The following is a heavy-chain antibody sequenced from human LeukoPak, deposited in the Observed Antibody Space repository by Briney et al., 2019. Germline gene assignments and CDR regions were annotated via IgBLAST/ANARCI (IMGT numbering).Heavy chain of an antibody. CDR2: ISSGGST. D-gene: IGHD1-7*01. V-gene: IGHV3-66*01. Sequence: GGSLRLSCAASGFTFSSYSMNWVRQAPGKGLEWVSLISSGGSTYYADSVRGRFTISRDNSKNTLYLQMNSLRAEDTAVYYCARDWGNWNYDYWGQGTLVTVSS. CDR1: GFTFSSYS. CDR3: ARDWGNWNYDY. J-gene: IGHJ4*02.